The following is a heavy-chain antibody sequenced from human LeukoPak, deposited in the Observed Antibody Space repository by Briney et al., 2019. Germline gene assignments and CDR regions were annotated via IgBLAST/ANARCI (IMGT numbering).Heavy chain of an antibody. CDR1: GGSISSYY. V-gene: IGHV4-59*01. J-gene: IGHJ6*03. D-gene: IGHD6-13*01. CDR2: IYYSGST. CDR3: ARGRNSSRLVYYYYYYMDV. Sequence: SETLSLTCTVSGGSISSYYWSWIRQPPGKGLEWIGYIYYSGSTNYNPSLKSRVTISVDTSKNQFSLKLSSVTAADTAVYYCARGRNSSRLVYYYYYYMDVWGKGTTVTVSS.